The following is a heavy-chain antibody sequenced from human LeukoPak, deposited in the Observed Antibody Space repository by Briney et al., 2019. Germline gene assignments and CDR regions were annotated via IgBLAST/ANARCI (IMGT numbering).Heavy chain of an antibody. CDR1: GGSISSSNW. D-gene: IGHD2/OR15-2a*01. Sequence: PSETLSLTCAVSGGSISSSNWWSWVRQPPGKGLEWIGKIYHSGSTNYNPSLKSRVIISVDKSKNQFSLNLSSVTAADTAMYYCARDCNYWGQGTLVTVSS. CDR3: ARDCNY. V-gene: IGHV4-4*02. CDR2: IYHSGST. J-gene: IGHJ4*02.